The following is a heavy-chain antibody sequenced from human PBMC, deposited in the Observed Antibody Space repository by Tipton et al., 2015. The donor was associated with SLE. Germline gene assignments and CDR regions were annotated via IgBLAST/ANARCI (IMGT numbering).Heavy chain of an antibody. J-gene: IGHJ6*03. CDR1: GFTVGSNY. V-gene: IGHV3-53*01. CDR2: IYTGGAT. D-gene: IGHD2-15*01. Sequence: SLRLSCAASGFTVGSNYMNWVRQAPGKGLEWVSVIYTGGATHYADSVKGRFTVSRDNSKNTLYLEMHSLRAEDTAVYYCAKAGYCSGGNCYYYYYYMDVWGKGTTVTVSS. CDR3: AKAGYCSGGNCYYYYYYMDV.